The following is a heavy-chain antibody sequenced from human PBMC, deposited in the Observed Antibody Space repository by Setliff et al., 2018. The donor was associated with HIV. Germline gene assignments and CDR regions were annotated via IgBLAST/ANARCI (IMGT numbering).Heavy chain of an antibody. Sequence: SETLSLTCSVSGASISSHYWNWIRQPPGKGLEWIGYIYYSGSTNYNPSLKSRVTISVDTSKNQFSLKLSSVTAADTAVYYCASHRSVYYFDYWGQGTLVTVSS. CDR3: ASHRSVYYFDY. J-gene: IGHJ4*02. CDR1: GASISSHY. CDR2: IYYSGST. V-gene: IGHV4-59*11.